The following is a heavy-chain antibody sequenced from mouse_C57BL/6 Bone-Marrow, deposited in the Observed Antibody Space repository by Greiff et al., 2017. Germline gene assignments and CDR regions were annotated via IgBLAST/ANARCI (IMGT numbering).Heavy chain of an antibody. J-gene: IGHJ3*01. D-gene: IGHD1-1*01. CDR1: GFTFSNYW. CDR3: TEGYGSSPFAY. CDR2: IRLKSDNYAT. V-gene: IGHV6-3*01. Sequence: EVQGVESGGGLVQPGGSMKLSCVASGFTFSNYWMNWVRQSPEKGLEWVAQIRLKSDNYATHYAESVKGRFTISRDDSKGSVYLQMNNLRAEDTGIYYCTEGYGSSPFAYWGQGTLVTVSA.